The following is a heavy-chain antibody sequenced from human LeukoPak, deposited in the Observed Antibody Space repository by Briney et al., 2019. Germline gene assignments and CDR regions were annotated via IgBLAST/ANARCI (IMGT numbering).Heavy chain of an antibody. J-gene: IGHJ4*01. CDR2: IIPMFDTA. CDR1: GGTFSSYA. Sequence: SVKVSCKASGGTFSSYAITWVRQAPGQGLEWMGGIIPMFDTADYAQKFQDRVTITADESTSTAYMELSSLRSEDTAVYYCARCPWLRDGQGAYYFDYWGHGTLVTVSS. CDR3: ARCPWLRDGQGAYYFDY. D-gene: IGHD5-12*01. V-gene: IGHV1-69*13.